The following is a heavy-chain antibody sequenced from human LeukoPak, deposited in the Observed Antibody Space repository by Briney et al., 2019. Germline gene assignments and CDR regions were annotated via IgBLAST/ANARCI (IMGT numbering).Heavy chain of an antibody. D-gene: IGHD3-22*01. J-gene: IGHJ1*01. Sequence: SETLSLTCTVSGGSISSNYWNWIRQPPGKGLEWIGCIYFTGSTIYNPSLKSRVTISVDTSKNQFSLRLTSVTAADTAVYYCARDYSDSSGYSPFQHWGQGTLVTVSS. CDR2: IYFTGST. CDR3: ARDYSDSSGYSPFQH. V-gene: IGHV4-59*01. CDR1: GGSISSNY.